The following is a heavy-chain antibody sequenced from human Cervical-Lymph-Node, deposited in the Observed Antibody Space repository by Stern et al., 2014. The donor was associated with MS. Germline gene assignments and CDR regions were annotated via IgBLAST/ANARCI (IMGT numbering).Heavy chain of an antibody. Sequence: LQLVESGAEVEKPGASVKVSCKASGYTFTSYYMHWVRQAPGQGLEWMGIINPHGGSATYAQKFQGRVTMPSDTSTRTVYMELSSLRSEDTAMYYCAREVAGHRLGMMDVWGQGTTVTVSS. CDR2: INPHGGSA. D-gene: IGHD6-19*01. V-gene: IGHV1-46*01. CDR3: AREVAGHRLGMMDV. CDR1: GYTFTSYY. J-gene: IGHJ6*02.